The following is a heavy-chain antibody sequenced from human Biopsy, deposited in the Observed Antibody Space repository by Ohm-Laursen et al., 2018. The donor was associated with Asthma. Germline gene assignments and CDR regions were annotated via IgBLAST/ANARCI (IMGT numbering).Heavy chain of an antibody. CDR1: GDSFNNFA. CDR3: ARGYSGTDRIVYYYSGLEV. CDR2: LIPVLGTP. J-gene: IGHJ6*02. Sequence: VASVTVSCKASGDSFNNFAISWVRQAPGQGLEWMGGLIPVLGTPDHAQMFEGRVTINADESTSTAYMELSSLRSEDTAVYYCARGYSGTDRIVYYYSGLEVWGQGTTVTVSS. D-gene: IGHD5-12*01. V-gene: IGHV1-69*13.